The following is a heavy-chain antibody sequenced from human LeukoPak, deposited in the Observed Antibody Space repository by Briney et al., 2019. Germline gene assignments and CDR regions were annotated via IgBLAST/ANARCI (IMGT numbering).Heavy chain of an antibody. V-gene: IGHV3-30*04. D-gene: IGHD6-19*01. CDR3: ARDPFYRRSGWYGGYFDY. CDR1: GFTFSSYA. J-gene: IGHJ4*02. CDR2: ISYDGSNK. Sequence: GGSLRLSRAASGFTFSSYAMHWVRQAPGKGLEWVAVISYDGSNKYYADSVKGRFTISRDNSKNTLYLQMNSLRAEDTAVYYCARDPFYRRSGWYGGYFDYWGQGTLVTVSS.